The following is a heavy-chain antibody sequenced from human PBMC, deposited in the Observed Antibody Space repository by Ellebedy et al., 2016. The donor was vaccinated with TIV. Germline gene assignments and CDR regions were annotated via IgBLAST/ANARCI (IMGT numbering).Heavy chain of an antibody. Sequence: SETLSLTXTVSGGSISSGGYYWIWIRQHPGKGLEWFGYIYYSGSTYYNPSLKSRVTISVDTSKNQFSLKLSSVTAADTAVYYCARAILPDIVVVVAATRPYYYFDYWGQGTLVTVSS. D-gene: IGHD2-15*01. J-gene: IGHJ4*02. CDR2: IYYSGST. CDR3: ARAILPDIVVVVAATRPYYYFDY. CDR1: GGSISSGGYY. V-gene: IGHV4-30-4*08.